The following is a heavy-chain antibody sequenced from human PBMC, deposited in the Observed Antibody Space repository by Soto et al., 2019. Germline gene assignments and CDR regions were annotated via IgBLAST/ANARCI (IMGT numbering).Heavy chain of an antibody. Sequence: TLSPTCTVSGGSISSGGYYWSWIRQHPGKGLEWIGYIYYSGSTYYNPSLKSRVTISVDTSKNQFSLKLSSVTAADTAVYYCARESYSSYGMDVWGQGTTVTVAS. V-gene: IGHV4-31*03. J-gene: IGHJ6*02. CDR1: GGSISSGGYY. CDR2: IYYSGST. D-gene: IGHD3-10*01. CDR3: ARESYSSYGMDV.